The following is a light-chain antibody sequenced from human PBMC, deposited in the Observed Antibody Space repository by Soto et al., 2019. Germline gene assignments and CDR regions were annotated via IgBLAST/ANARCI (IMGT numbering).Light chain of an antibody. CDR3: QQYGSSPYT. CDR1: QSVSSSY. J-gene: IGKJ2*01. Sequence: ENVLTQSPGTLSLSPGERATLSCRASQSVSSSYLAWYQQKPGQAPRLLIYGASSRATGIPDRFSGSGSGTDFTLTISRLEPEDFAVYYCQQYGSSPYTFGQGTKVDIK. V-gene: IGKV3-20*01. CDR2: GAS.